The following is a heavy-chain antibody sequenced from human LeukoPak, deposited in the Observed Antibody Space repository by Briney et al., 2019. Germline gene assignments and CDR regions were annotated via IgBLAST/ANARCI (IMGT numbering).Heavy chain of an antibody. J-gene: IGHJ6*02. CDR1: GFTVNSNY. Sequence: GVSLRLSCAVSGFTVNSNYMSWVRQAPGKGLEWVSLIYTGGSTYYADSVKGRFTISRDNSKNTLYLQMNSLRPEDTAVYYCARGFGKVAANVFGGYTMDVWGQGTTVTVSS. CDR2: IYTGGST. V-gene: IGHV3-66*02. CDR3: ARGFGKVAANVFGGYTMDV. D-gene: IGHD6-6*01.